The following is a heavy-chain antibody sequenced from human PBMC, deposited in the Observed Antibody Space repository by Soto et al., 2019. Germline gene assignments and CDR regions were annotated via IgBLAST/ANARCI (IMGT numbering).Heavy chain of an antibody. CDR1: GGTFSSYA. D-gene: IGHD5-18*01. Sequence: QVQLVQSGAEVKKPGSSVKVSCKASGGTFSSYAISWVRQAPGQGLEWMGGIIPIFGTANYAQKFQGRVTITADESTSTAFMERSSLRSEDTAVYYCARGRYSYGWGTGDYWGQGTLVTVSS. J-gene: IGHJ4*02. V-gene: IGHV1-69*12. CDR3: ARGRYSYGWGTGDY. CDR2: IIPIFGTA.